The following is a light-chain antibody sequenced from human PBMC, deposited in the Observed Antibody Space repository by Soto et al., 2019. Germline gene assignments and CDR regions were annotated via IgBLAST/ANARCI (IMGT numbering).Light chain of an antibody. CDR1: QSVVRN. V-gene: IGKV3D-15*01. Sequence: EIVMTQSPAILSVSPGDSATLSCRASQSVVRNLAWYQQKPGQAPRLLIYGASTKATGIPARFSGSGSGTEFTLTISSLQSEDFAVYYCQQYENWPPYTFGPGTKLEIK. J-gene: IGKJ2*01. CDR3: QQYENWPPYT. CDR2: GAS.